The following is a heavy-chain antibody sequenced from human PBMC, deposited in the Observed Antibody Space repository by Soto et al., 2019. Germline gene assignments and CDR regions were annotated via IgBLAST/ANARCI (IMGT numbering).Heavy chain of an antibody. V-gene: IGHV4-39*01. CDR2: IYYSGST. D-gene: IGHD6-25*01. CDR3: ARHEAGWYFDS. CDR1: RGSISSGTNY. J-gene: IGHJ4*02. Sequence: SETLSLTCTVSRGSISSGTNYWAWIRQPPGKGLEWIANIYYSGSTFYNPSLKSRVTISLDTSKNQFSLKLRSVTDEDTAVYYCARHEAGWYFDSWGQGTLVTVS.